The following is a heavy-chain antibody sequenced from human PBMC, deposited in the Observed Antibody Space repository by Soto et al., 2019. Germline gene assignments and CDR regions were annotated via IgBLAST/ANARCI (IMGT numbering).Heavy chain of an antibody. CDR3: ATGPYYYDSSGYLANSEYFQH. CDR2: IIPIFGTA. V-gene: IGHV1-69*12. CDR1: GGTFSSCA. J-gene: IGHJ1*01. D-gene: IGHD3-22*01. Sequence: QVQLVQSGAEVKKPGSSVKVSCKASGGTFSSCAISWVRQAPGQGLKWMGGIIPIFGTANYAQKFQGRVTITADESTSTAYMELSSLRSEDTAVYYCATGPYYYDSSGYLANSEYFQHWGQGTLVTVSS.